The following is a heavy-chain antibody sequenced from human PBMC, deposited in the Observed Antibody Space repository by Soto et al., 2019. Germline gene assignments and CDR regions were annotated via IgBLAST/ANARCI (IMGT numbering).Heavy chain of an antibody. CDR1: GFTFSSYA. J-gene: IGHJ4*02. D-gene: IGHD1-26*01. V-gene: IGHV3-30-3*01. CDR2: ISYDGSNK. CDR3: SRFGWEVLSTLFDY. Sequence: GGSLRLSCAASGFTFSSYAMQWVRQAPGKGLEWVAVISYDGSNKYYADSVKGRFTISRDNSKNTLYQQMNSLRDEDTAEYYSSRFGWEVLSTLFDYWAQGTLVPGSS.